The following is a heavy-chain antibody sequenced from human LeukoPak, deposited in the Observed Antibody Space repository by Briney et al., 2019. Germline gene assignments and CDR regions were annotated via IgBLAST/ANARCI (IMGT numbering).Heavy chain of an antibody. V-gene: IGHV5-51*01. CDR3: ARHSEYYDMWTGYLGY. D-gene: IGHD3-9*01. Sequence: GESLKISCKGFGYSFTSYCIGWARQMPWKGLVWRGIIYPGDSDIKYSPSFKGQVTISADRPSNTSYLQWSSLKASDTAMYYCARHSEYYDMWTGYLGYWGQGTLVTVSA. CDR1: GYSFTSYC. J-gene: IGHJ4*02. CDR2: IYPGDSDI.